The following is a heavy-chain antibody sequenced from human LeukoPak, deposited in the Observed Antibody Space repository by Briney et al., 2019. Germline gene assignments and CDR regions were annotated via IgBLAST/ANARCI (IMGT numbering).Heavy chain of an antibody. D-gene: IGHD2-21*01. CDR1: GGSISSGSYY. J-gene: IGHJ6*03. CDR3: ARLLFQPPYYYYYMDV. Sequence: SETLSLTCSVSGGSISSGSYYWSWIRQPAGKGLEWIGRIYTSGSTNYNPSLKSRVTISVDTSKNQFSLKLSSVTAADTAVYYCARLLFQPPYYYYYMDVWGKGTTVTVSS. V-gene: IGHV4-61*02. CDR2: IYTSGST.